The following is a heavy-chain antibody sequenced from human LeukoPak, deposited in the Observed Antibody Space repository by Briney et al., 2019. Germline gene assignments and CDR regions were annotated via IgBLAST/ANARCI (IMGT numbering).Heavy chain of an antibody. Sequence: SETLSLTCTASGGSISSYYWSWIRQPPGKGLEWIGYIYTSGSTNYNPSLKSRVTISVDTSKNQFSLKLSSVTAADTAVYYCAGLGYCSGGSCYSDAFDIWGQGTMVTVSS. D-gene: IGHD2-15*01. CDR2: IYTSGST. J-gene: IGHJ3*02. CDR1: GGSISSYY. CDR3: AGLGYCSGGSCYSDAFDI. V-gene: IGHV4-4*09.